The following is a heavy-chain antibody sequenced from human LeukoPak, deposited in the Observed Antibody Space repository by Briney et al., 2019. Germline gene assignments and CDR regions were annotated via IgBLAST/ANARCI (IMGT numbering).Heavy chain of an antibody. Sequence: KPGGSLRLSCAASGFTFSSYNMNWVRRAPGKGLEWVSSISTSSSYIYYADSVRGRFTISRDNAKNSLYLQMNNLRAADTAMYYCTKSGTTFDYWGLGTLVTVSS. D-gene: IGHD1-14*01. CDR3: TKSGTTFDY. V-gene: IGHV3-21*01. J-gene: IGHJ4*02. CDR1: GFTFSSYN. CDR2: ISTSSSYI.